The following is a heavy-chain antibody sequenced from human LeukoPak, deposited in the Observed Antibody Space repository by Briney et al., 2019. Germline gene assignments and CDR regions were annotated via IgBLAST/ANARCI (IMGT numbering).Heavy chain of an antibody. CDR1: GFTVSSNY. J-gene: IGHJ5*02. V-gene: IGHV3-53*01. CDR3: ARSSSGYSLNWFDP. Sequence: PGGSLRLSCAASGFTVSSNYMSWVRQAPGKGLEWVSVIYSGGSTYYADSVKGRFTISRDNSKNTLYLQMNSLRAEDTAVYYCARSSSGYSLNWFDPWGQGTLVTVFS. D-gene: IGHD3-22*01. CDR2: IYSGGST.